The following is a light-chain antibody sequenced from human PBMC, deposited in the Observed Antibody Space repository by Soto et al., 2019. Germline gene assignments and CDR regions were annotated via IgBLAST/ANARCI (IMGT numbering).Light chain of an antibody. CDR2: TAS. Sequence: MHITQSPASLSSSVGDSVTITCRAGQSINAFLNWYQQKPGKAPKLLIYTASTLQTGVPSRFSGSGSGTAFTLTISNLQPADFAMYLCQQSYGTVWTFGQGTKVDIK. CDR3: QQSYGTVWT. J-gene: IGKJ1*01. CDR1: QSINAF. V-gene: IGKV1-39*01.